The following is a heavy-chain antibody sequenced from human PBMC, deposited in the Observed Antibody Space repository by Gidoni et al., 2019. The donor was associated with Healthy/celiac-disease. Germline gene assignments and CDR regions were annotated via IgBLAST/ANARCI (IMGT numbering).Heavy chain of an antibody. V-gene: IGHV3-9*01. CDR1: GSTFDDDA. J-gene: IGHJ4*02. CDR2: ISWNSGSI. Sequence: EVQLVESGGGLVQPGRSLRLSCSASGSTFDDDAMHWVRQAPGKGLEWVSGISWNSGSIGYADSVKGRFTISRDNAKNSLYLQMNSLRAEDTALYYCAKGAQGPAITIFGVANDYWGQGTLVTVSA. CDR3: AKGAQGPAITIFGVANDY. D-gene: IGHD3-3*01.